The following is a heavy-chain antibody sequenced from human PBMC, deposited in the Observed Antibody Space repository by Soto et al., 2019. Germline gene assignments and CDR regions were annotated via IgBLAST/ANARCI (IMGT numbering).Heavy chain of an antibody. CDR1: GFTVSSSY. V-gene: IGHV3-66*01. D-gene: IGHD2-15*01. CDR3: AREFRDGSNTRLAFDP. Sequence: EMQLVESGEGLVQPGGSLRLSCAASGFTVSSSYMTWVRQAPGKGLEWVSVMYAGGTTYYADSVKGRFTFSRDNSKNMLYLQMNNLRADVTAVYYCAREFRDGSNTRLAFDPWGQGALVTVSS. CDR2: MYAGGTT. J-gene: IGHJ5*02.